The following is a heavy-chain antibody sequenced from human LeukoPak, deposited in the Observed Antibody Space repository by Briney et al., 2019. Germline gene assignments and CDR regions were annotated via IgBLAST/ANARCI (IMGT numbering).Heavy chain of an antibody. V-gene: IGHV3-30*04. J-gene: IGHJ2*01. Sequence: PGRSLRLSCAASRFFFSNYVMHWVRQAPGKGLEWGAVIAHDGSQTYYSDSVKGRFTISRDNSKNTLYLQMRSLRAEATAVYFCAKDGGSNIYWYFDLWGRGTLVTVSS. CDR2: IAHDGSQT. CDR1: RFFFSNYV. D-gene: IGHD1-26*01. CDR3: AKDGGSNIYWYFDL.